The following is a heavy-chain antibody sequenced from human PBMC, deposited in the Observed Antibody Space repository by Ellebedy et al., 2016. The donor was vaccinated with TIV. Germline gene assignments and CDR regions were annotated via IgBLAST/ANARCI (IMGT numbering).Heavy chain of an antibody. CDR2: INPNTDAT. CDR3: ARMVTAHFDY. D-gene: IGHD2-21*02. CDR1: GYSFTSRY. V-gene: IGHV1-2*02. Sequence: AASVKVSCKASGYSFTSRYIHWVRQAPGQGLEWMGWINPNTDATKYAQRFQGRVTMTKDTSISTAYMELSRLRSDDTAVYYCARMVTAHFDYWGQGTLVTVSS. J-gene: IGHJ4*02.